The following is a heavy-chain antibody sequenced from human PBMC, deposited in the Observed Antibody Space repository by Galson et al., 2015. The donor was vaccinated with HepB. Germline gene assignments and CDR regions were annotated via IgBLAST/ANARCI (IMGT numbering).Heavy chain of an antibody. D-gene: IGHD3-3*01. V-gene: IGHV1-18*04. CDR1: GNTLTNYG. J-gene: IGHJ5*02. Sequence: SVKVSCKASGNTLTNYGIMWARQAPGQGLEWMGWINVYVGKTGYAQKVQGRVTMTIDTSTSTAYMELSSLRSEDTAVYYCARDKRDYDFWSGYDSWFDPWGQGTLVTVSS. CDR2: INVYVGKT. CDR3: ARDKRDYDFWSGYDSWFDP.